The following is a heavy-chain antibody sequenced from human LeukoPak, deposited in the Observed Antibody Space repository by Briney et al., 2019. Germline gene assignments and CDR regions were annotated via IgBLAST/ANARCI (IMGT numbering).Heavy chain of an antibody. CDR2: ISYDGSNK. CDR3: ARAKPKNMVRGLIMRRESRYYFDY. CDR1: GFTFSSYA. Sequence: GGSLRLSCAASGFTFSSYAMHWVRQAPGKGLEWVAVISYDGSNKYYADSVKGRFTISRDNSKSTLYIQMNSLRAEDTAVYYCARAKPKNMVRGLIMRRESRYYFDYWGQGTLVTVSS. J-gene: IGHJ4*02. D-gene: IGHD3-10*01. V-gene: IGHV3-30*04.